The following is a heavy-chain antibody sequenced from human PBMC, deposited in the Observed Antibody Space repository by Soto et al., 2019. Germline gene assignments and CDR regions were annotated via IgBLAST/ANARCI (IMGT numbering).Heavy chain of an antibody. Sequence: QVLLQESGPGLVQPSGTLSLSCAVSGVSISSNYYWGWVRQSPGKGLEWLGDISHIGSVNYSPSLMVRVTISMDRSEHLFSLKLNSVTAADTAVYSCVRSFGWYAIDYWGQGTLVIVSS. D-gene: IGHD6-19*01. CDR3: VRSFGWYAIDY. J-gene: IGHJ4*02. V-gene: IGHV4-4*02. CDR1: GVSISSNYY. CDR2: ISHIGSV.